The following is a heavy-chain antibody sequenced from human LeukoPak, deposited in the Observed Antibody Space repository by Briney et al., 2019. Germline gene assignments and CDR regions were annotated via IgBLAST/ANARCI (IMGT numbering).Heavy chain of an antibody. D-gene: IGHD3-10*01. Sequence: SETLSLTCTVSGGSISSGSYYWSWIRQPAGKGLEWIGRIYTSGSTNYNPSLKSRVTISVDTSKNQFSLKLSSVTAADTAVYHCSAVLGEGDWFDPWGQGTLVTVSS. J-gene: IGHJ5*02. CDR1: GGSISSGSYY. CDR3: SAVLGEGDWFDP. V-gene: IGHV4-61*02. CDR2: IYTSGST.